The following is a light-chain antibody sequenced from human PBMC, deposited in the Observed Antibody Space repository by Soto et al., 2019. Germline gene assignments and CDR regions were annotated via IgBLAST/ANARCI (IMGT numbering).Light chain of an antibody. CDR3: QQYDNRPFT. V-gene: IGKV1-33*01. J-gene: IGKJ3*01. Sequence: DIQMTQSPSSLSASVGDRVTITCQASQDISNYLNWYQQKPGKAPKLLIYDASTLETGVPSRFSGSGSGTDFTLTISSLQPEDIATYYCQQYDNRPFTFGPGTKVDIK. CDR1: QDISNY. CDR2: DAS.